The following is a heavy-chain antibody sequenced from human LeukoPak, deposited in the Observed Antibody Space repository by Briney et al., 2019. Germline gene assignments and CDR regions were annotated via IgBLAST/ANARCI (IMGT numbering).Heavy chain of an antibody. D-gene: IGHD6-25*01. CDR3: AREVAATYYFDY. J-gene: IGHJ4*02. CDR2: IYYSGST. Sequence: SETLSLTCTVSGGSISSGGYYWSWIRQHPGKGLEWIGYIYYSGSTYYNPSLKSRVTISVDTSKNQSSLKLSSVTAADTAVYYCAREVAATYYFDYWGQGTLVTVSS. V-gene: IGHV4-31*03. CDR1: GGSISSGGYY.